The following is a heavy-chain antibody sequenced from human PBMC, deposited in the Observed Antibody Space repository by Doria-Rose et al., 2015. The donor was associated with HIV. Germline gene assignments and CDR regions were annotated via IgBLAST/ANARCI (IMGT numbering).Heavy chain of an antibody. J-gene: IGHJ4*02. D-gene: IGHD6-13*01. V-gene: IGHV2-26*01. Sequence: QVQLVQSGPVLVKPAETLTLACTVSGVSLSSPGMGVSWIRQPPGKALEWLANIFSDDERSYKTSLKSRLTISRSTSKSHVVLTMTDMDPVDTATYYCARIKSSRWYHKYYFDFWGQGTLVIVSA. CDR1: GVSLSSPGMG. CDR3: ARIKSSRWYHKYYFDF. CDR2: IFSDDER.